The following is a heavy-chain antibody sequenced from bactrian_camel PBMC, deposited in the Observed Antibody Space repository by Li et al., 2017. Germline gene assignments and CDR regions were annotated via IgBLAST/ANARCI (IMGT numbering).Heavy chain of an antibody. CDR1: GDTASTYC. Sequence: DVQLVESGGGSVQAGGSLRLSCVVSGDTASTYCIGWFRQSPGKEREGVAAIDKSGSPTYTYSVMGRFTISKDNVKNTLYLQMDNLKPEDTAMYYCAADSYNLQLARSYTYWGHGTQVTVS. CDR2: IDKSGSP. CDR3: AADSYNLQLARSYTY. V-gene: IGHV3S42*01. J-gene: IGHJ4*01. D-gene: IGHD7*01.